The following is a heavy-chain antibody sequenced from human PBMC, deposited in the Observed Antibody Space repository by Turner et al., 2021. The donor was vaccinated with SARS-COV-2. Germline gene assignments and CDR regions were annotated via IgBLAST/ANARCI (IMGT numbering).Heavy chain of an antibody. J-gene: IGHJ4*02. CDR1: GFTFSNW. V-gene: IGHV3-7*04. Sequence: EAQLVEPGGGVVQHGGSLRLSCTASGFTFSNWMHGGRQAPGKELEGVANIEQDGSEKYVVVSVKGRFTTSQDNAKNALYLQMNSLRAEDTAVYYCARNPNSGASLWGQGILVTVSS. CDR3: ARNPNSGASL. D-gene: IGHD2-15*01. CDR2: IEQDGSEK.